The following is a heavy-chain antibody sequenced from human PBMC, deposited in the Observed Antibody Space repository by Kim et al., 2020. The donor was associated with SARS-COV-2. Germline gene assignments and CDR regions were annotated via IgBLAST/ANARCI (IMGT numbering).Heavy chain of an antibody. Sequence: GGSLRLSCAASGFTFSSYGMHWVRQAPGKGLEWVAVISYDGSNKYYADSVKGRFTISRDNSKNTLYLQMNSLRAEDTAVYYCAKGERVGATRLDYWGQGTLVTVSS. D-gene: IGHD1-26*01. CDR3: AKGERVGATRLDY. CDR2: ISYDGSNK. J-gene: IGHJ4*02. V-gene: IGHV3-30*18. CDR1: GFTFSSYG.